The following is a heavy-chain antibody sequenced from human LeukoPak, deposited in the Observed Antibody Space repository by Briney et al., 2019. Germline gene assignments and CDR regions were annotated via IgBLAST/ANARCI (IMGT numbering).Heavy chain of an antibody. CDR1: GFTFSSYG. Sequence: PGGFLRLSCAASGFTFSSYGMSWVRQAPGKGLEWVSAISGSGGSTYYADSVKGPFTISRDNSKNTLYLQMNSLRAEDTAVYYCAKDSSDFDWLFRGYNWFDPWGQGTLVTVSS. V-gene: IGHV3-23*01. CDR3: AKDSSDFDWLFRGYNWFDP. CDR2: ISGSGGST. D-gene: IGHD3-9*01. J-gene: IGHJ5*02.